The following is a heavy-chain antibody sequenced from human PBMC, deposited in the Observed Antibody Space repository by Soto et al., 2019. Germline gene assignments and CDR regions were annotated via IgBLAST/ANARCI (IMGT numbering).Heavy chain of an antibody. J-gene: IGHJ4*02. CDR1: ECSCNTSG. CDR2: IFPGNSDP. CDR3: ARQRGNYSPLGYFDS. V-gene: IGHV5-51*01. D-gene: IGHD1-26*01. Sequence: GSECSCNTSGMGWVGQMAGKGLEWMGIIFPGNSDPRYGPSFQGQVTISVDKSVNTAYLQWTSLEASDTAMYFCARQRGNYSPLGYFDSWGQGTLVTVS.